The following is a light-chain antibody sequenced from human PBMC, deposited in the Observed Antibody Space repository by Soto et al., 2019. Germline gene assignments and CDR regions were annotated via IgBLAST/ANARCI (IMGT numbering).Light chain of an antibody. CDR3: QQYYTTPYT. Sequence: IGMTQSPDPLAVSLGERATINCKSSQSVLYSPNNKNYLAWYQQKPGQPPKLPIYWASTRESGVPDRFSGSGSGTDFALTISSLQAEDVAVYHCQQYYTTPYTFGGGTKVDI. CDR1: QSVLYSPNNKNY. V-gene: IGKV4-1*01. J-gene: IGKJ4*01. CDR2: WAS.